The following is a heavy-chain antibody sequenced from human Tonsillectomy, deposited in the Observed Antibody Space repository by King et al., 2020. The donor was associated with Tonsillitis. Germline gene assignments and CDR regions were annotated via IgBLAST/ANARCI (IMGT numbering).Heavy chain of an antibody. Sequence: VQLVESGGGLVKPGGSLRLSCAASEFTFSSYSMKWVRQAPGKGLEWVSSISSSSSYIYYADSVKGRFTISRDNAKNSLYLQMSSLRAEDTAVYYCAREEYDFWSGLTLYYMDVWGKGTTVTVSS. CDR1: EFTFSSYS. CDR3: AREEYDFWSGLTLYYMDV. CDR2: ISSSSSYI. V-gene: IGHV3-21*01. D-gene: IGHD3-3*01. J-gene: IGHJ6*03.